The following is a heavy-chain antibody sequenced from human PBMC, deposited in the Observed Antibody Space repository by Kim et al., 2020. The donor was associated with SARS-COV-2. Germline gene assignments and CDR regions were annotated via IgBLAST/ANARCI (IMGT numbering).Heavy chain of an antibody. CDR2: IRSKAYGGTT. CDR3: TRARLTYYYGSGSYFYYYYGMDV. J-gene: IGHJ6*02. Sequence: GGSLRLSCTASGFTFGDYAMSWVRQAPGKGLEWVGFIRSKAYGGTTEYAASVKGRFTISRDDSKSIAYLQMNSLKTEDTAVYYCTRARLTYYYGSGSYFYYYYGMDVWGQGTTVTVSS. V-gene: IGHV3-49*04. CDR1: GFTFGDYA. D-gene: IGHD3-10*01.